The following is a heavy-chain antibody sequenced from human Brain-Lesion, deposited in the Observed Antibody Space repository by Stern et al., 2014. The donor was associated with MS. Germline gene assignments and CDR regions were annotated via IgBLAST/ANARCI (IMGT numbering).Heavy chain of an antibody. CDR1: GYIFTGYY. V-gene: IGHV1-2*02. D-gene: IGHD3-3*01. CDR3: ARDQRGITIFGVVTDYCYLGMDV. Sequence: VQLVESGAEVKKPGASVKVSCKTSGYIFTGYYIHWVRQAPGQGLAWMAWINPNTGGTKYAQKFQGRVTMSRDTSISTAYVELSSLTSDDTAVYYCARDQRGITIFGVVTDYCYLGMDVWGQGTTVTVSS. CDR2: INPNTGGT. J-gene: IGHJ6*02.